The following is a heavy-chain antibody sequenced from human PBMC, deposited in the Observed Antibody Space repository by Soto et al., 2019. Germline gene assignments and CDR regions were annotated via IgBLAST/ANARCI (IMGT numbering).Heavy chain of an antibody. CDR2: ISAYNGNT. Sequence: QVQLVQSGAEVKKPGASVKVSCKASGYTFTSYGISWVRQAPGQGLEWMGWISAYNGNTNYAQKLHGRVTMTTDTSTSTAYMELRSLRSDDTAVYYCARVTHSGYDLVWFAPWGQGTLVTVSS. V-gene: IGHV1-18*01. CDR3: ARVTHSGYDLVWFAP. D-gene: IGHD5-12*01. J-gene: IGHJ5*02. CDR1: GYTFTSYG.